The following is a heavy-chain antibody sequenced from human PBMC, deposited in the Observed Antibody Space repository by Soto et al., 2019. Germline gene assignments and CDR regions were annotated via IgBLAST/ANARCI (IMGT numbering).Heavy chain of an antibody. Sequence: GGSLRLSCAASGFTFSSYAMSWVRQAPGKGLEWVSAISGSGGSTYYADSVKGRFTISRDNSKNTLYLQMNSLRAEDTAVYYCHVWFGEFSLTDYWGQGTLVTVSS. J-gene: IGHJ4*02. D-gene: IGHD3-10*01. V-gene: IGHV3-23*01. CDR3: HVWFGEFSLTDY. CDR2: ISGSGGST. CDR1: GFTFSSYA.